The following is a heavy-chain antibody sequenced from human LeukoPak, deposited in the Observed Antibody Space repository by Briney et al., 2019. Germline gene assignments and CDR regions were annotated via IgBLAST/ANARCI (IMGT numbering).Heavy chain of an antibody. CDR2: ISSSESTI. D-gene: IGHD2-15*01. J-gene: IGHJ5*02. V-gene: IGHV3-11*04. CDR1: EFTFSDFY. Sequence: GGSLRLSCAASEFTFSDFYMSWVRQAPGKGLEWVSYISSSESTIHYADSVKGRFTISRDNAKNSLYLQMNGLRVEDTAVYYCARVRSSRFDTWGRGTLVTVSS. CDR3: ARVRSSRFDT.